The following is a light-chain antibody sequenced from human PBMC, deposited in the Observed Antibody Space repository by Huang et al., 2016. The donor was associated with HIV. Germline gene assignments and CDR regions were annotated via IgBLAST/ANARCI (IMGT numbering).Light chain of an antibody. CDR1: QNINTY. CDR3: QQGYSAWIT. V-gene: IGKV1-39*01. Sequence: DILLTQSPSSLSASVGDRVTITCRASQNINTYLTWYQQKPGKAPNLLIHSASTLQSGVPSRFSGSGSGTDFTLTVHSLRPEDSATYYCQQGYSAWITFGQGTRL. J-gene: IGKJ5*01. CDR2: SAS.